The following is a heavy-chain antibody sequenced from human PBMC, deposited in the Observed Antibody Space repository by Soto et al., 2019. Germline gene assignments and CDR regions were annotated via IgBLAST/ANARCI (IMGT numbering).Heavy chain of an antibody. CDR3: ATVFEH. CDR2: VDSAGSGT. CDR1: GITFSGFW. J-gene: IGHJ4*02. V-gene: IGHV3-74*01. Sequence: VPLVESGGGSVQPGGSLRLSCVASGITFSGFWMHWVRQVPGKGLVWGARVDSAGSGTSYADSVEGRFTISRDNAKNTLSLQMDCLRVEDTDVYYCATVFEHWGQGIPVSVSS.